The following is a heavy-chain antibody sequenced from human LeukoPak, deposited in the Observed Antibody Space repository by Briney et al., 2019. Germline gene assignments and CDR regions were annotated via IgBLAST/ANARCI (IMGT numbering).Heavy chain of an antibody. CDR2: IYSGGST. CDR1: GFTVSSNY. V-gene: IGHV3-66*01. CDR3: ARGRQYSTGWYYFDY. D-gene: IGHD6-19*01. Sequence: GGSLRLSCAVSGFTVSSNYMSWVRQAPGKGLEWVSVIYSGGSTYYADSVKGRFTISRDNSKNTLYLQMNSLRVGDTAVYYCARGRQYSTGWYYFDYWGQGTLVTVSS. J-gene: IGHJ4*02.